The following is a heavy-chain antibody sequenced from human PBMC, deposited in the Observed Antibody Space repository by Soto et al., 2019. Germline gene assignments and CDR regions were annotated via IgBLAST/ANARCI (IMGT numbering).Heavy chain of an antibody. J-gene: IGHJ3*02. CDR1: GGTFSSYT. Sequence: QVQLVQSGAEVKKPGSSVKVSCKASGGTFSSYTISWVRQAPGQGLECMGRIIPILGIANYAQKFQGRVTITADKSTSTAYMELSSLRSEDTAVYYCARDGSDSSGYYSNAFDIWGQRTMVTVSS. V-gene: IGHV1-69*08. D-gene: IGHD3-22*01. CDR3: ARDGSDSSGYYSNAFDI. CDR2: IIPILGIA.